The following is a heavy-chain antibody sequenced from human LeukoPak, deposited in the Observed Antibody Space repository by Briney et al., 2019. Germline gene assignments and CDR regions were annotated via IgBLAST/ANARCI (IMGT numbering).Heavy chain of an antibody. CDR2: INHSGST. J-gene: IGHJ4*02. CDR1: GGSFSGYY. CDR3: ARGRVDIADY. Sequence: SETLSLTCAAYGGSFSGYYWSWIRQPPGKGLEWMGEINHSGSTNYNPSLKSRVTISVDTSKNQFSLKLSSVTAADTAVYYCARGRVDIADYWGQGALVTVSS. V-gene: IGHV4-34*01. D-gene: IGHD5-12*01.